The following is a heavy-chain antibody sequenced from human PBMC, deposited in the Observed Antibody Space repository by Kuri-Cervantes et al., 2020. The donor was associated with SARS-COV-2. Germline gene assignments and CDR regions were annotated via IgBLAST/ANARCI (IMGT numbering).Heavy chain of an antibody. CDR1: GFTSSSYA. CDR2: ISYDGSNK. CDR3: ARGMRVGWLSPFDY. D-gene: IGHD3-22*01. J-gene: IGHJ4*02. V-gene: IGHV3-30-3*01. Sequence: GESLKISCAASGFTSSSYAMHWVRQAPGKGLEWVAVISYDGSNKYYADSVKGRFTISRDNSKNSLYLQMNSLRAEDTAVYYCARGMRVGWLSPFDYWGQGTLVTVSS.